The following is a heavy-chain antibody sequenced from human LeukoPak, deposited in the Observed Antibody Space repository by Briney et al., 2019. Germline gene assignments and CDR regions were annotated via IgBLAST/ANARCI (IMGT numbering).Heavy chain of an antibody. CDR2: INPNSGAT. D-gene: IGHD3-10*01. CDR3: ARDYGSGSYSSEFDY. V-gene: IGHV1-2*02. Sequence: ASVKVSCKASGYTFTGYHMNWVRQAPGQGLEWMGWINPNSGATNYAQKFQGRVTMTRDTSISTTYMELSRLRSDDTAVYYCARDYGSGSYSSEFDYWGQGTLVTVSS. CDR1: GYTFTGYH. J-gene: IGHJ4*02.